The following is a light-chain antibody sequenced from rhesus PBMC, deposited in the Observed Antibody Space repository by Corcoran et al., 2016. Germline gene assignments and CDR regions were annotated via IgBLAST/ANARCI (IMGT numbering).Light chain of an antibody. CDR1: QGISSC. V-gene: IGKV1-33*02. CDR3: QQHNSYPT. CDR2: AAS. J-gene: IGKJ1*01. Sequence: DIQMTQSPSSLSASVGDRVTITCQASQGISSCLAWYQQKPGKAPKLLIYAASSLQSGVPSKFSVSGSGTDCTLTISSLQPEDFATDYCQQHNSYPTFGQGTKVEIK.